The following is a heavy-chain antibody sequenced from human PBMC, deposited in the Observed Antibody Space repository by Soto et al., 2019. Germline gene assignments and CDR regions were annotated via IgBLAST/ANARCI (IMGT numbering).Heavy chain of an antibody. CDR3: ARERVGATAFDI. D-gene: IGHD1-26*01. CDR1: GFTFSSYA. Sequence: GGSLRLSCAASGFTFSSYAMHWVRQAPGKWLEWVAVISYDGSNKYYADSVKGRFTISRDNSKNTLYLQMNSLRAEDTAVYYCARERVGATAFDIWGQGTMVTVSS. CDR2: ISYDGSNK. V-gene: IGHV3-30-3*01. J-gene: IGHJ3*02.